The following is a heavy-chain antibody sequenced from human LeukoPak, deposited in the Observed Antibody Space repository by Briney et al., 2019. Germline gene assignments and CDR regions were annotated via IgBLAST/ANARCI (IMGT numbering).Heavy chain of an antibody. CDR2: IYSGGST. J-gene: IGHJ4*02. CDR3: ARAMVREGDYFDY. CDR1: EFIFSDYA. V-gene: IGHV3-53*04. Sequence: QPGGSLRLSCAASEFIFSDYAMGWVRQAPGKGLEWVSVIYSGGSTYYADSVKGRFTISRHNSKNTLYLQMNSLRAEDTAVYYCARAMVREGDYFDYWGQGTLVTVSS. D-gene: IGHD3-10*01.